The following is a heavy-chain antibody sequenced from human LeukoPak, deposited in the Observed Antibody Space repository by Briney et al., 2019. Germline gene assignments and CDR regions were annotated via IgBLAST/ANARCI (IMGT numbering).Heavy chain of an antibody. CDR1: GLKFDDFG. CDR3: ARGRGSGWRYLDY. CDR2: LNWNAAST. V-gene: IGHV3-20*04. D-gene: IGHD6-19*01. J-gene: IGHJ4*02. Sequence: GGSLRLSCSTSGLKFDDFGMHWIRQIPGKGLEWVSGLNWNAASTDYADSVKDRCTISRDNAKNLLYLQINRLRVEDTAVYYCARGRGSGWRYLDYWGQGTLVIVSS.